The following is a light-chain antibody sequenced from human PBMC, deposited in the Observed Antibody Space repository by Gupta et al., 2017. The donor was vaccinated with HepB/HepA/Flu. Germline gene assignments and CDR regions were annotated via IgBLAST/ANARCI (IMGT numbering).Light chain of an antibody. V-gene: IGLV2-14*01. CDR1: SSDVGDYNY. J-gene: IGLJ2*01. CDR2: DVS. CDR3: SSFTSSSTRV. Sequence: QSPLTQPASVSGSPGQSITIPCTGTSSDVGDYNYVSWYQQNPGKAPKLLIYDVSHRPSGVSNRFSGSKSGNTASLTISGLQAEDEADYYCSSFTSSSTRVFGGGTKLTVL.